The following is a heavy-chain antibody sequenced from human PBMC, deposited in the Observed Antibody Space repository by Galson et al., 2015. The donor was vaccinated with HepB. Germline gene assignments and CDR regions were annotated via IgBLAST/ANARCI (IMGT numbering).Heavy chain of an antibody. CDR1: GGTFSSYA. CDR2: IIPIFGTA. CDR3: ASVAGKHEYYYYYYGMDV. V-gene: IGHV1-69*13. Sequence: SVKVSCKASGGTFSSYAISWVRQAPGQGLEWMGGIIPIFGTANYAQKFQGRVTITADESTSTAYMELSSLRSEDTAVYYCASVAGKHEYYYYYYGMDVWGQGTTVTVSS. D-gene: IGHD2-21*01. J-gene: IGHJ6*02.